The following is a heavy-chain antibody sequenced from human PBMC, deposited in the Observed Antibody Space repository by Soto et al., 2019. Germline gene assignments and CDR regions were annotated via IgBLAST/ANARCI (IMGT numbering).Heavy chain of an antibody. CDR2: IIPIFGTA. D-gene: IGHD6-6*01. Sequence: QVQLVQSGAEVKKPGSSVKVSCKASGGTFSSYSISWVRQAPGQGLEWMGGIIPIFGTANYAQKFQGRVTITADESTSTAYMALSSLRSEDTAVYYCAIEYSSSPPYYPIGYWGQGTLVTVSS. J-gene: IGHJ4*02. V-gene: IGHV1-69*01. CDR3: AIEYSSSPPYYPIGY. CDR1: GGTFSSYS.